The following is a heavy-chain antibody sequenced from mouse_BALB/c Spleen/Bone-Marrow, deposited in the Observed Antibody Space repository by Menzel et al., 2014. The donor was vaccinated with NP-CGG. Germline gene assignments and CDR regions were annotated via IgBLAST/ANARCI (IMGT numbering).Heavy chain of an antibody. Sequence: QVQLQQSGADLVKPGASVKLSCKASGYTFTSYWMHWVKQRPGQGLEWIGDIDPSDSYTNYNQKFKGKATLTVDKSSSTAYMQLSSLTSEDSAVYYCARGLYGDSVYWGQGTTLTVSS. CDR1: GYTFTSYW. CDR2: IDPSDSYT. V-gene: IGHV1-69*02. J-gene: IGHJ2*01. CDR3: ARGLYGDSVY. D-gene: IGHD2-13*01.